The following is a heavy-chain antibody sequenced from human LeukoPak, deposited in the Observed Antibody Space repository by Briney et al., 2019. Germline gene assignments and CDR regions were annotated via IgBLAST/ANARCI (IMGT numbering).Heavy chain of an antibody. CDR2: IFPADSDT. CDR1: GYSFTTYW. Sequence: GESLKISCRASGYSFTTYWIGWVRQMPGKGLEWMGVIFPADSDTRYSPSFQGQVAISADKSISTAYLQWSSLKASDTAMYYCASVYSSTSWDYWGQGTLVTVSS. CDR3: ASVYSSTSWDY. V-gene: IGHV5-51*01. D-gene: IGHD6-13*01. J-gene: IGHJ4*02.